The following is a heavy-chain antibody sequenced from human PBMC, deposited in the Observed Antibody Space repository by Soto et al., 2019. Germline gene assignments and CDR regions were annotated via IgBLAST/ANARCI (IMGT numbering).Heavy chain of an antibody. J-gene: IGHJ4*01. D-gene: IGHD1-20*01. V-gene: IGHV1-2*02. CDR3: ARESYNWYYDY. CDR2: INPNNGDT. Sequence: ASVKVSCKASRYTFTAYFIHWMRQAPGRGLEWIGWINPNNGDTTYAQDFQGRLTLTRDTSINTAYMELSRLRSDDSAVYYCARESYNWYYDYWGQGSLVNVSS. CDR1: RYTFTAYF.